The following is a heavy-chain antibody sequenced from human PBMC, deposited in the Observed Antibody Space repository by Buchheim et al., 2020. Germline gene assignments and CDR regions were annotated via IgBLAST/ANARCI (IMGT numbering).Heavy chain of an antibody. Sequence: QVQLVQSGAEVKKPGSSVKVSCKASGGTFDNYGVSWVRQAPGQGLEWMGGVFPKVGTATYAQNFQGRVTITADDSTGIAYMELSTLRSDDTAVYYCARDRYYDGSGDFYESVYWGQGTL. V-gene: IGHV1-69*01. CDR3: ARDRYYDGSGDFYESVY. D-gene: IGHD3-22*01. CDR1: GGTFDNYG. CDR2: VFPKVGTA. J-gene: IGHJ4*02.